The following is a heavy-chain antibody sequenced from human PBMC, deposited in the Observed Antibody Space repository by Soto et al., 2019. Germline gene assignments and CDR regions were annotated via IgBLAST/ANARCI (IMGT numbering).Heavy chain of an antibody. V-gene: IGHV3-48*01. J-gene: IGHJ5*01. CDR1: GFTFNSYS. D-gene: IGHD2-2*01. CDR3: ARDCPGSSTTCYGNEWFDS. Sequence: GGSLRLSCAASGFTFNSYSMNWVRQAPGKGLEWVSYISSSRSTIYYADSVKGRFTISRDNAKNSLYLQMNSLRAEDTAVYYCARDCPGSSTTCYGNEWFDSWGQGTLVTVSS. CDR2: ISSSRSTI.